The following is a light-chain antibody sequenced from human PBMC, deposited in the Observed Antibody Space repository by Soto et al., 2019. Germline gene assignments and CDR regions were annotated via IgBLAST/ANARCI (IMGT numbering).Light chain of an antibody. J-gene: IGKJ1*01. V-gene: IGKV3-15*01. Sequence: EIVMTQSPATLSVSPGERATLSCRASQSVSGNLAWYQQKPGQAPRLLIYGASTRATGIPARFIGSGSGTEFTLTISSLQSEDFAVYYCQKYNNWPRTFGQGTKVEIK. CDR2: GAS. CDR1: QSVSGN. CDR3: QKYNNWPRT.